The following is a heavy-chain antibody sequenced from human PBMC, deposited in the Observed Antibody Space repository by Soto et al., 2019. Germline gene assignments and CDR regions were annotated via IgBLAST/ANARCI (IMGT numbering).Heavy chain of an antibody. CDR1: VFTFSSYA. CDR2: ISGSGGST. Sequence: PWVSLRLSCAASVFTFSSYAMSWVRQAPGKGLEWVSAISGSGGSTYYADSVKGRLTISRDNSKNTLYLQMNSLRAEDTAVYYCAKDSGYSDGMDVWGQGTTVTVSS. V-gene: IGHV3-23*01. J-gene: IGHJ6*02. D-gene: IGHD3-22*01. CDR3: AKDSGYSDGMDV.